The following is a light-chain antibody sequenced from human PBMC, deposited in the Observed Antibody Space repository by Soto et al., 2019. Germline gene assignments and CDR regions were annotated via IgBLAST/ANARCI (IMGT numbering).Light chain of an antibody. V-gene: IGKV1-5*03. Sequence: DIQMTQSPSTLSASVGDRVTITCRASQSISAWLAWYQQKPGKAPKLLIYKASTLESGVPSRFSGSGSGTEFTLTISSLQPDDFATYYCQQYNNNASWTFGQGTKLQIK. CDR1: QSISAW. CDR3: QQYNNNASWT. CDR2: KAS. J-gene: IGKJ1*01.